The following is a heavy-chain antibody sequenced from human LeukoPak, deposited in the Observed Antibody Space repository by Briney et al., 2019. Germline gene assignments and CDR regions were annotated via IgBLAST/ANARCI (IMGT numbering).Heavy chain of an antibody. CDR1: GYTFTGYY. V-gene: IGHV1-2*02. D-gene: IGHD1-26*01. J-gene: IGHJ4*02. Sequence: ASVKVSCKASGYTFTGYYMHWVRRAPGQGPEWMGWINPNSGGTNYAQKFQGRVTMTRDTSISTAYMELSRLRSDDTAVYYCARDLGDSGSSQLYDYWGQGTLVTVSS. CDR2: INPNSGGT. CDR3: ARDLGDSGSSQLYDY.